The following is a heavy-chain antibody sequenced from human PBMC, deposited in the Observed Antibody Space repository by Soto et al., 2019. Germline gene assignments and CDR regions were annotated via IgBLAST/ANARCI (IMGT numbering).Heavy chain of an antibody. CDR3: ARDQAVADPAYGMDV. Sequence: LETLPHTCTVSGGSISSYYWSWIRQPTGKGLEWIGYIYYSGSTNYNPSLKSRVTISVDTSKNQFSLKLSSVTAADTAVYYCARDQAVADPAYGMDVWGQGTTVTVSS. V-gene: IGHV4-59*01. CDR1: GGSISSYY. D-gene: IGHD6-19*01. J-gene: IGHJ6*02. CDR2: IYYSGST.